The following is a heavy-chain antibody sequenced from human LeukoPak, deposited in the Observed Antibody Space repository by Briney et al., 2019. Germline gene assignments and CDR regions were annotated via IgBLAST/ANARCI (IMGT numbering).Heavy chain of an antibody. CDR1: GFTFSSYG. D-gene: IGHD1-26*01. CDR2: TRYDGSNK. V-gene: IGHV3-30*02. Sequence: GGSLRLSCAASGFTFSSYGMHWVRQAPGKGLEWVAFTRYDGSNKYYADSVKGRFTISRDNSKNMLYLQMNSLRAEDTAVYYCAKDPQKWESYFDYWGQGTLVTVCS. J-gene: IGHJ4*02. CDR3: AKDPQKWESYFDY.